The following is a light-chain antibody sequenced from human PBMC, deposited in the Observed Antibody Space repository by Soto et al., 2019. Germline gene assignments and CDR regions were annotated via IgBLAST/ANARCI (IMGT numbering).Light chain of an antibody. CDR3: SSYTGTTVI. V-gene: IGLV2-8*01. CDR1: LSDVGGQNS. J-gene: IGLJ2*01. Sequence: QSALTQPPSASGSPGQSVTISCTGTLSDVGGQNSVSWYRQDPGKAPQLIVYDVTQRPSGVPDRFSGSGSGSTASLTVSGLQAEDEANYYCSSYTGTTVIFGGGTKLTVL. CDR2: DVT.